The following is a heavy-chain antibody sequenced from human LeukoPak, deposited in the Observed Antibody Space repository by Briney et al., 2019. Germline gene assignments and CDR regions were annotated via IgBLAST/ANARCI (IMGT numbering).Heavy chain of an antibody. CDR2: ISWNSGSI. D-gene: IGHD3-10*01. CDR3: AKDLHFYGSAYFDS. V-gene: IGHV3-9*01. J-gene: IGHJ4*02. CDR1: EFTFDDYA. Sequence: GRSLRLSCAASEFTFDDYAMHWVRQAPGRGLEWVSGISWNSGSIGYADPVRGRFTISRDNAKNSLFLQMNSLRADDTALYYCAKDLHFYGSAYFDSWGQGTLVTVSS.